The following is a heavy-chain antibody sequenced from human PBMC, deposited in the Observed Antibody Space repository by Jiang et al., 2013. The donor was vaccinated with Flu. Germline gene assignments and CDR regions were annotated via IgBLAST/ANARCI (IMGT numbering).Heavy chain of an antibody. CDR2: IYYSGST. Sequence: GSGLVKPSETLSLTCTVSGGSISSSSYYWGWIRQPPGKGLEWIGSIYYSGSTYYNPSLKSRVTISVDTSKNQFSLKLSSVTAADTAVYYCARQGGPFDYWGQGTLVTVSS. V-gene: IGHV4-39*01. J-gene: IGHJ4*02. CDR1: GGSISSSSYY. CDR3: ARQGGPFDY.